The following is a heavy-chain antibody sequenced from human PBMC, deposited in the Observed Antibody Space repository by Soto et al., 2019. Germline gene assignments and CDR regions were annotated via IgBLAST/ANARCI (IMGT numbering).Heavy chain of an antibody. J-gene: IGHJ4*02. CDR2: MNAGNGNT. CDR3: ARAAGMVALDY. CDR1: GYIFSRND. V-gene: IGHV1-3*05. D-gene: IGHD5-18*01. Sequence: QVQLVQSVAEEKKPGASVKVSCKASGYIFSRNDIHWVRQAPGQRLEWMGWMNAGNGNTRYSREFQARGTFTRDTAASPGYRELSSLRSEDTAVYFCARAAGMVALDYWGQGTLVTVSS.